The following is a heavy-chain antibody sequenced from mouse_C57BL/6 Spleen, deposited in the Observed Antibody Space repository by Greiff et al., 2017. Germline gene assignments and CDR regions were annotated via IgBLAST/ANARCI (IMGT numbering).Heavy chain of an antibody. V-gene: IGHV1-15*01. CDR3: TRRPLFAY. J-gene: IGHJ3*01. Sequence: QVTLKVSGAELVRPGASVTLSCKASGYTFTDYEMHWVKQTPVHGLEWIGAIDPETGGTAYNQKFKGKAILTADKSSSTAYMELRSLTSEDSAVYYCTRRPLFAYWGEGNLVTVSA. CDR1: GYTFTDYE. CDR2: IDPETGGT.